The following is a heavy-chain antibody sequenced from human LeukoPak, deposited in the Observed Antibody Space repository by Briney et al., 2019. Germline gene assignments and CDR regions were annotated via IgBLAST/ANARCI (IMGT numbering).Heavy chain of an antibody. Sequence: GGSLRLSCAASGFTFSNYWMNWVRHAPGKGLEWVSLIYSGGNTYYADSVKGRFSISRDNSKNTLYLQMDSLRAEDTAVYYCASDSSSDYGMDVWGQGTTVTVCS. D-gene: IGHD6-6*01. CDR3: ASDSSSDYGMDV. J-gene: IGHJ6*02. CDR1: GFTFSNYW. V-gene: IGHV3-66*01. CDR2: IYSGGNT.